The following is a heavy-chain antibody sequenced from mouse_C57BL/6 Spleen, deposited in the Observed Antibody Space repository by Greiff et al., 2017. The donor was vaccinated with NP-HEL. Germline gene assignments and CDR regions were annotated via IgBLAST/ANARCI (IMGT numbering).Heavy chain of an antibody. V-gene: IGHV1-69*01. J-gene: IGHJ3*01. D-gene: IGHD2-4*01. CDR1: GYTFTSYW. Sequence: VQLQQPGAELVMPGASVKLSCKASGYTFTSYWMHWVKQRPGQGLEWIGEIDPSDSYTNYNQKFKGKSTLTVDKSSSTAYMQLSSLTSEDSAVYYCASYDYGGFAYWGQGTLVTVSA. CDR3: ASYDYGGFAY. CDR2: IDPSDSYT.